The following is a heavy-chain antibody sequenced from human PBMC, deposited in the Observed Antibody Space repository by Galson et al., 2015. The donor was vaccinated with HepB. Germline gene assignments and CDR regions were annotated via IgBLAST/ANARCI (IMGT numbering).Heavy chain of an antibody. Sequence: TLSLTCTVSGGSISSGSYYWSWIRQPAGKGLEWIGRIYTSGSTNYNPSLKSRVTMSVDSSKNQLPLNLSSVTAADTAVYYCARDAGFRFVDYYYMDVWGKGTTVTVSS. CDR1: GGSISSGSYY. CDR3: ARDAGFRFVDYYYMDV. CDR2: IYTSGST. V-gene: IGHV4-61*02. J-gene: IGHJ6*03. D-gene: IGHD3-10*01.